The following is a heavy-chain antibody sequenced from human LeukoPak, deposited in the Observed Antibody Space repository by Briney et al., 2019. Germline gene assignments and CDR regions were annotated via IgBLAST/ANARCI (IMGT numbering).Heavy chain of an antibody. CDR3: AREIYCGGDCYPPGDAFDI. CDR1: GYTFTSYY. D-gene: IGHD2-21*02. CDR2: INPIGGST. Sequence: ASEQVSCKASGYTFTSYYMHWVRQAAGQGLEWMGIINPIGGSTSYAQKFQGRVTMTRDTSTSTVYMELSSLRSEDTAVYYCAREIYCGGDCYPPGDAFDIWGQGTMVTVSS. V-gene: IGHV1-46*01. J-gene: IGHJ3*02.